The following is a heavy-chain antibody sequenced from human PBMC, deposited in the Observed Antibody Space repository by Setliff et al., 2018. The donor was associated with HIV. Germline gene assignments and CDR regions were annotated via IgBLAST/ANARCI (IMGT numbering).Heavy chain of an antibody. V-gene: IGHV4-59*11. CDR1: GGSISSHY. CDR3: ASTYYYDSLHFHH. Sequence: SETLSLTCTVSGGSISSHYWSWIRQPPGKGLEWIGHIYYSGSTNYNPSLKSRVTMSVDTSKNQFSLKLSSVTAADTAVYYCASTYYYDSLHFHHWGQGTLVTVSS. J-gene: IGHJ1*01. CDR2: IYYSGST. D-gene: IGHD3-22*01.